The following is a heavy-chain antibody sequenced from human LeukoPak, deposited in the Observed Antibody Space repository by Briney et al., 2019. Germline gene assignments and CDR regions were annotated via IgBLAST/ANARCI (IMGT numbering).Heavy chain of an antibody. Sequence: ASVKVSCKASGYTFTGYYMHWVRQAPGQGLEWMGWINPNSGGTNYAQKFQGRVTMTRDTSISTAYMELSRLRSDDTAVYYCARGLGSQRKNIAALGYWGQGTLVTVSS. V-gene: IGHV1-2*02. J-gene: IGHJ4*02. D-gene: IGHD6-13*01. CDR3: ARGLGSQRKNIAALGY. CDR1: GYTFTGYY. CDR2: INPNSGGT.